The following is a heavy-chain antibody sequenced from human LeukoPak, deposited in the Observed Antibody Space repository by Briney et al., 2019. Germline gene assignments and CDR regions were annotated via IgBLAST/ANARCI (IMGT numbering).Heavy chain of an antibody. CDR2: IYTSGST. CDR3: ARDEGVGATGAFDI. J-gene: IGHJ3*02. Sequence: SETLSLTCTVSGRYISSYYWSWIRQPAGKGLEWIGRIYTSGSTNYNPSLKSRVTMSVDTSKNQFSLKLSSVTAADTAVYYCARDEGVGATGAFDIWGQGTMVTVSS. D-gene: IGHD1-26*01. CDR1: GRYISSYY. V-gene: IGHV4-4*07.